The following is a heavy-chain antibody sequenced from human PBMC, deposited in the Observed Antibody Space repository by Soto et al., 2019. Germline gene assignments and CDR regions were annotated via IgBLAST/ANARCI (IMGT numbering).Heavy chain of an antibody. D-gene: IGHD3-16*01. Sequence: PGGSLRLSCAASGFTFSSYAMSWVRQAPGKGLEWVSAISGSGGSTYYADSVKGRFTISRDNSKNTLYLQMNSLRAEDTAVYYCAKDLGVVESVIRFYDYVWGSRIDAFDIWGQGTMVTVSS. V-gene: IGHV3-23*01. CDR2: ISGSGGST. CDR3: AKDLGVVESVIRFYDYVWGSRIDAFDI. CDR1: GFTFSSYA. J-gene: IGHJ3*02.